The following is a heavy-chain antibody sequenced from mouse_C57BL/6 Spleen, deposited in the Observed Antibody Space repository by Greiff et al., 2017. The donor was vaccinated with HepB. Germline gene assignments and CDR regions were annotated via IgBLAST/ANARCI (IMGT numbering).Heavy chain of an antibody. J-gene: IGHJ3*01. CDR1: GFTFSDYG. CDR3: ARPYYDYDDWFAY. V-gene: IGHV5-17*01. D-gene: IGHD2-4*01. Sequence: DVMLVESGGGLVKPGGSLKLSCAASGFTFSDYGMHWVRQAPEKGLEWVAYISSGSSTIYYADTVKGRFTISRDNAKNTLFLQMTSLRSEDTAMYYCARPYYDYDDWFAYWGQGTLVTVSA. CDR2: ISSGSSTI.